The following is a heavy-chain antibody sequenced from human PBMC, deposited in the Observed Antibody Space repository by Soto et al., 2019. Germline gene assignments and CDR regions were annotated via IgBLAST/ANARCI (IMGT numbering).Heavy chain of an antibody. Sequence: PGGSLRLSCAASGFTFSSYGMHWFRQAPGKGLEWVAVISYDGSNKYYADSVKGRFTISRDNSKNTLYLQMNSLRAEDTAVYYCAKDPTSQYYYYGMDVWGQGTTVTVSS. J-gene: IGHJ6*02. CDR3: AKDPTSQYYYYGMDV. V-gene: IGHV3-30*18. CDR1: GFTFSSYG. CDR2: ISYDGSNK.